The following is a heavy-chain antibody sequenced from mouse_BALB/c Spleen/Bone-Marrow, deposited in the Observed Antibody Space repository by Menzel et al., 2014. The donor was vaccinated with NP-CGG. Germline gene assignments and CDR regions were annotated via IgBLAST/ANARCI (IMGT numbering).Heavy chain of an antibody. CDR1: GYSITSDYA. J-gene: IGHJ2*01. D-gene: IGHD1-1*01. CDR2: ISYSGST. CDR3: ARSFTTVVEEDYFDY. V-gene: IGHV3-2*02. Sequence: VQLQQSGPGLVKPSQSLSLTCTVTGYSITSDYAWNWIRQFPGNKLEWMGYISYSGSTSYNPSLKSRISITRDTSKNQFFLQLNSVTTGDTATYYCARSFTTVVEEDYFDYWGQGTTLTVSS.